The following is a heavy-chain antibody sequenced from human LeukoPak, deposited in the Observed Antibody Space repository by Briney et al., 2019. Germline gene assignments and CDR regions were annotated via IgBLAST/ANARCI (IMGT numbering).Heavy chain of an antibody. D-gene: IGHD2-21*01. CDR1: DGSFSGYY. J-gene: IGHJ6*04. CDR2: INHSGST. CDR3: ARGVFLDV. Sequence: SETLSLTCAVYDGSFSGYYWSWIRQPPGKGLEWIGEINHSGSTNYNPSLKSRVTISLDTSKSQFSLKVRYVTAADTAVYYCARGVFLDVWGKGTTVTISS. V-gene: IGHV4-34*01.